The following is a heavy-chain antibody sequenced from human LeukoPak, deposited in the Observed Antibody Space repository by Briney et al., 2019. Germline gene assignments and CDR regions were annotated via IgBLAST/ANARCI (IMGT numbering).Heavy chain of an antibody. J-gene: IGHJ5*02. Sequence: PGGSLRLSCAASGFTFSSYSMNWVRQAPGKGLEWVSYISSSSSTIYYADSVKGRFTISRDNAKNSLYLQMNSLRDEDTAVYYCARGPEQTYYYGSGSYHNWFDPWGQGTLVTVSS. V-gene: IGHV3-48*02. CDR1: GFTFSSYS. CDR3: ARGPEQTYYYGSGSYHNWFDP. D-gene: IGHD3-10*01. CDR2: ISSSSSTI.